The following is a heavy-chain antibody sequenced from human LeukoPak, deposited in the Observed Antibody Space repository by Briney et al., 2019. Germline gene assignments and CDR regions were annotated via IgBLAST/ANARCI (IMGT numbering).Heavy chain of an antibody. CDR3: AKDAAAMGLGFDY. V-gene: IGHV3-9*01. CDR1: GFTFSSYA. CDR2: ISWNSGSI. J-gene: IGHJ4*02. D-gene: IGHD2-2*01. Sequence: GGSLRLSCAASGFTFSSYAMHWVRQAPGKGLEWVSGISWNSGSIGYADSVKGRFTISRDNAKNSLYLQMNSLRAEDTALYYCAKDAAAMGLGFDYWGQGTLVTVSS.